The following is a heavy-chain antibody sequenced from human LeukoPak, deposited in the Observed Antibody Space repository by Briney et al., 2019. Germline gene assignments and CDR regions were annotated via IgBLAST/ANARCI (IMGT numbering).Heavy chain of an antibody. CDR2: ICYNANT. CDR1: GGSINRYY. D-gene: IGHD3-16*01. CDR3: ARGKDPHTLSTFSR. J-gene: IGHJ4*02. Sequence: SDTLSLTCTVSGGSINRYYWSWIRQPPGKGLEWMDYICYNANTNYNPSLRSRATISVDTSKNQISLKRSSVTAADTAVYFGARGKDPHTLSTFSRWGQGTLVTVSS. V-gene: IGHV4-59*08.